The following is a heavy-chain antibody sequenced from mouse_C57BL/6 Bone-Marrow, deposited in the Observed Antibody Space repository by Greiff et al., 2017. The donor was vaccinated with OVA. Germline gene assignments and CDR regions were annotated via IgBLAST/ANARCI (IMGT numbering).Heavy chain of an antibody. V-gene: IGHV1-81*01. CDR3: ARGDYSDWYFDV. CDR1: GYTFTSYG. Sequence: QVQLQQSGAELARPGASVKLSCKASGYTFTSYGISWVKQRTGQGLEWIGEIYPRSGNTYYNEKFKGKATLTADKSSSTAYVELRSLTSEDSAVYFCARGDYSDWYFDVWGTGTTVTVSS. CDR2: IYPRSGNT. J-gene: IGHJ1*03. D-gene: IGHD1-1*01.